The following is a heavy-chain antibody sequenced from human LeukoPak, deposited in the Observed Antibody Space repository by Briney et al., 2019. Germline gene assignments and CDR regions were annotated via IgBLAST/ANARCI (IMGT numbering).Heavy chain of an antibody. J-gene: IGHJ4*02. CDR1: GFTFRDYY. D-gene: IGHD1-14*01. V-gene: IGHV3-11*03. CDR2: IDNTINYT. Sequence: PGGSLRLSCAASGFTFRDYYMSWIRQAPGKGLEWVSHIDNTINYTNYADSVKGRFTISRDNAKNSLYLQMNSLRADDTAVYYCASVSMPAATNRRLSYWGQGTLVTVSS. CDR3: ASVSMPAATNRRLSY.